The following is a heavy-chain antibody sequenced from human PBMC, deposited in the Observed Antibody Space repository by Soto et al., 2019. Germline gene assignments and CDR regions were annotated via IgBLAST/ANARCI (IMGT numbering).Heavy chain of an antibody. Sequence: GGSLRLSCAASGFTFGSYWMNWVRQAPGKGLVWVSRIDSDGSSTTYADSVKGRFTTSRDNAKNTLYLQMSSLRVEDTAVYYCARGRPYGMDVWGPATTVTVSS. V-gene: IGHV3-74*01. CDR2: IDSDGSST. CDR1: GFTFGSYW. CDR3: ARGRPYGMDV. J-gene: IGHJ6*02.